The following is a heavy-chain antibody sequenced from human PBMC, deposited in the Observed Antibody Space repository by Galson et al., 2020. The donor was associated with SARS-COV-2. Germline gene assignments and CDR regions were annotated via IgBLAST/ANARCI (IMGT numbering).Heavy chain of an antibody. D-gene: IGHD3-22*01. Sequence: SVKVSCKASGGTFSSYAISWVRQAPGQGLEWMGGIIPIFGTANYAQKFQGRVTITADESTSTAYMELSSLRSEDTAVYYCARAAARGSAYDSSGYYYAFDYWGQGTLVTVSS. CDR2: IIPIFGTA. V-gene: IGHV1-69*13. CDR1: GGTFSSYA. CDR3: ARAAARGSAYDSSGYYYAFDY. J-gene: IGHJ4*02.